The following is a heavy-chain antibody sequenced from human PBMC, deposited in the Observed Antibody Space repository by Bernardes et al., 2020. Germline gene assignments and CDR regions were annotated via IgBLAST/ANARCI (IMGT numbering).Heavy chain of an antibody. V-gene: IGHV1-8*01. CDR2: MNPNSGNT. J-gene: IGHJ5*02. CDR1: GYTFTNYD. Sequence: AGVKVPRKASGYTFTNYDINWVRQATGQELEWMGWMNPNSGNTGYAQKFQGRVTMTRNTSISTAYMELSSLRSEDTAVYYCVRGHWFDPWGQGTLVTVSS. CDR3: VRGHWFDP.